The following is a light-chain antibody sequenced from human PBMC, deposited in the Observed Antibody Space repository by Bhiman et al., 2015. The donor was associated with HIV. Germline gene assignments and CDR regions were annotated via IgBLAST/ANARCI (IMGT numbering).Light chain of an antibody. CDR3: CSYAGTSTYVV. CDR1: TSDIGNYNY. CDR2: DVT. Sequence: QSALTQPASVSGSPGQSISISCTGTTSDIGNYNYVSWYQQLPGKAPKLMIYDVTKRPSGVYRFSGSKSGNTASLTISGLQAEDEGDYYCCSYAGTSTYVVFGGGTKLTVL. J-gene: IGLJ2*01. V-gene: IGLV2-23*02.